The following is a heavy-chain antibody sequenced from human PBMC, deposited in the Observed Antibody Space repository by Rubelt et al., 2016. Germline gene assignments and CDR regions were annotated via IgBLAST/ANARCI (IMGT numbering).Heavy chain of an antibody. Sequence: QVRLVQSGAGVKKPGASGKVSCKASGYTFPSYYMHWVRQAPGQGLEGMGIINPGGGSTSYAQKFQGRVTMTRDTSTSTVYMELSSLRSEDTAVYYCARSPRYDFEDNWFDPWGQGTLVTVSS. CDR1: GYTFPSYY. CDR3: ARSPRYDFEDNWFDP. D-gene: IGHD3-3*01. CDR2: INPGGGST. J-gene: IGHJ5*02. V-gene: IGHV1-46*01.